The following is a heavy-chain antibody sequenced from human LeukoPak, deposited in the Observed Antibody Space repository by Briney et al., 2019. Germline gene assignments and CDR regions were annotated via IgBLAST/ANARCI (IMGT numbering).Heavy chain of an antibody. CDR3: ASRYYDFWSGYYIDNYYYYMDV. D-gene: IGHD3-3*01. J-gene: IGHJ6*03. Sequence: PSETLSLTCTVSGGSISSYYWSWIRQPPGTGLEWIGDIYYSGITNYNPSLKSRVTISVYTSKNQFSLKLSSVTAADTAVYYCASRYYDFWSGYYIDNYYYYMDVWGKGTTVTVSS. V-gene: IGHV4-59*01. CDR1: GGSISSYY. CDR2: IYYSGIT.